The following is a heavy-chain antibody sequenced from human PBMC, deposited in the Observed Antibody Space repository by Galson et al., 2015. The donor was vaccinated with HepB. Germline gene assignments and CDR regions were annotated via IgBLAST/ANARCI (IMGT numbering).Heavy chain of an antibody. Sequence: SLRLSCAASGFSFSSYAMSWVRQAPGKGLEWVSTIHTGGDNTKYADSVKGRFSISRDISKNTLYLQMNSLRADDTALYYCAKHWGFITVAGTAYYYYGMDVWGQGTTVTVSS. J-gene: IGHJ6*02. CDR3: AKHWGFITVAGTAYYYYGMDV. D-gene: IGHD6-19*01. V-gene: IGHV3-23*05. CDR1: GFSFSSYA. CDR2: IHTGGDNT.